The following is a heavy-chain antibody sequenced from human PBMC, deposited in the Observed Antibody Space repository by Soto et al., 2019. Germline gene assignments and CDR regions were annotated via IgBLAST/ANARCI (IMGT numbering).Heavy chain of an antibody. D-gene: IGHD2-15*01. CDR3: ARDKRVVVAATPNYYFDY. V-gene: IGHV1-18*04. CDR2: ISAYNGNT. J-gene: IGHJ4*02. Sequence: ASVKVSCKASGYTFTSYGISWVRQAPGQGLEWMGWISAYNGNTNYAQNLQGRVTMTTDTSTSTAYMDLRSLRSDDTAVYYCARDKRVVVAATPNYYFDYRRQGTLVTVS. CDR1: GYTFTSYG.